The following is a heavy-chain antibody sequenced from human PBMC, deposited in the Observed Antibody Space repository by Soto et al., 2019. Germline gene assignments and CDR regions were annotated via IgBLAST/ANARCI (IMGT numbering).Heavy chain of an antibody. V-gene: IGHV3-21*01. CDR3: ARDLEYYYDSSGSPPGY. J-gene: IGHJ4*02. D-gene: IGHD3-22*01. Sequence: GGSLRLSCAASGFTFSSYSMNWVRQAPGKGLEWVSSISSSSSYIYYADSVKGRFTISRDNAKNSLYLQMNSLRAEDTAVYYCARDLEYYYDSSGSPPGYWGQGTLVTVYS. CDR2: ISSSSSYI. CDR1: GFTFSSYS.